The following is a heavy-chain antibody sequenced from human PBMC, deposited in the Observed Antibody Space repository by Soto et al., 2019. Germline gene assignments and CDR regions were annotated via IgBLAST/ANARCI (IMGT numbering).Heavy chain of an antibody. CDR3: ARLVTDSSGYYYFDY. CDR2: ISAYNGNT. J-gene: IGHJ4*02. CDR1: GYTCTSYG. Sequence: ASVKVSCKASGYTCTSYGISWVRQAPGQGLEWMGWISAYNGNTNYAQKLQGRVTMTTDTSTSTAYMELRSLRSDDTAVYYCARLVTDSSGYYYFDYWGQGTLVTVSS. D-gene: IGHD3-22*01. V-gene: IGHV1-18*01.